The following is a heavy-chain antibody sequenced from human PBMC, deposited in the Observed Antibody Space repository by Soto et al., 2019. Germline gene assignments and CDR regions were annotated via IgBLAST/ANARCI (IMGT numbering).Heavy chain of an antibody. V-gene: IGHV6-1*01. Sequence: SQTLSLTCVGSGDTVSSNSVAWNWVRQSPSRGLEWLGRTYYKSRWYSDYAVSVRSRIDINADTSKNQVSLQLNSVTPEDTAVYYCARSEEDSDYYYYGMDVWGQGTTVTVSS. J-gene: IGHJ6*02. CDR1: GDTVSSNSVA. CDR2: TYYKSRWYS. CDR3: ARSEEDSDYYYYGMDV. D-gene: IGHD2-15*01.